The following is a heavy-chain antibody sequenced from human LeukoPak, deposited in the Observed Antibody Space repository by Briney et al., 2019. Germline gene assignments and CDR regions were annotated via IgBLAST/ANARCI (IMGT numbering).Heavy chain of an antibody. Sequence: SETLSLTCTVSGGSISSSDSYWAWVRQPPGTGLEWIGSICFSRTTYYNPSLKSRVTMSIDTSKNHFSLKVASVTAPDTAVYYCGRHFPETGRDEQPLEYWGQGSLFTVSS. D-gene: IGHD3-10*01. J-gene: IGHJ4*02. CDR2: ICFSRTT. V-gene: IGHV4-39*01. CDR3: GRHFPETGRDEQPLEY. CDR1: GGSISSSDSY.